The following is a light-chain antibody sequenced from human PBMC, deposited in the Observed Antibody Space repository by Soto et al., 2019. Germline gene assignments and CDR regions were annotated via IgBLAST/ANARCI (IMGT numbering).Light chain of an antibody. J-gene: IGLJ1*01. Sequence: HSVLTQPASVSGSPGQSITISCTGTSSDVGSYNLVSWYQQHPGKAPKLMIYEVSKRPSGVSNRFSGSKSGNTASLTISGLQAEDEADYYCCSYAGSSTFVVFGTGTKVTVL. CDR1: SSDVGSYNL. CDR3: CSYAGSSTFVV. V-gene: IGLV2-23*02. CDR2: EVS.